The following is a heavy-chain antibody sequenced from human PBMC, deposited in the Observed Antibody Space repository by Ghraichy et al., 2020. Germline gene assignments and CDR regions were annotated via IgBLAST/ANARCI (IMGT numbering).Heavy chain of an antibody. V-gene: IGHV4-34*01. J-gene: IGHJ5*02. CDR3: ARGRGFDP. CDR2: INHSGST. CDR1: GGSFSGYY. Sequence: SETLSLTCAVYGGSFSGYYWSWIRQPPGKGLEWIGEINHSGSTNYNPSLKSRVTISVDTSKNQFSLKLSSVTAADTAVYYCARGRGFDPWGQGTLVTVSS.